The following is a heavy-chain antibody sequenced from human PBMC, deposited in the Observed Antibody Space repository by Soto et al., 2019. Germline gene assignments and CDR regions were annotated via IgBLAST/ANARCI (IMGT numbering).Heavy chain of an antibody. Sequence: PGESLKISCQCSGYTFSNFWIGWVRQLPGQGLEWMGIIYPGDHETRYSPSFLGKVTISAEKSINTAYLQWSSLEASDSAFYFCARSPRSSPYFDFWGQGALVTVS. CDR2: IYPGDHET. CDR3: ARSPRSSPYFDF. V-gene: IGHV5-51*01. CDR1: GYTFSNFW. D-gene: IGHD6-13*01. J-gene: IGHJ4*02.